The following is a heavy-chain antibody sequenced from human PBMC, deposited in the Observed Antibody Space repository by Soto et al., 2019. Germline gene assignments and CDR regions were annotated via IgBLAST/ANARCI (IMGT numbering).Heavy chain of an antibody. CDR1: GFTFSSYA. CDR2: ISGSGGST. CDR3: AKDRGYCTNGVCYRFDY. V-gene: IGHV3-23*01. J-gene: IGHJ4*02. Sequence: GGSLRLSCAASGFTFSSYAMSWVRQAPGKGLEWVSAISGSGGSTYYADSVKGRFTISRDNSKNTLYLQMNSLRAEDTAVYYCAKDRGYCTNGVCYRFDYWGQGTLVTVSS. D-gene: IGHD2-8*01.